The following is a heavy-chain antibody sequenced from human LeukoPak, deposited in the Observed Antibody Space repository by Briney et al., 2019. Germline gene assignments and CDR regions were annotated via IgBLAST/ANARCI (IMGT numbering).Heavy chain of an antibody. J-gene: IGHJ5*02. CDR1: GGSISSSGYY. CDR2: IYYSGST. Sequence: SETLSLTCTVSGGSISSSGYYWGWIRQPPGKGLECIASIYYSGSTYYNPSLKSRFTISVDTSKNQLSLKLSSLTAADTAVYYCARHEYSGSYYGLSWFDPWGQGTLVTVSS. CDR3: ARHEYSGSYYGLSWFDP. V-gene: IGHV4-39*01. D-gene: IGHD1-26*01.